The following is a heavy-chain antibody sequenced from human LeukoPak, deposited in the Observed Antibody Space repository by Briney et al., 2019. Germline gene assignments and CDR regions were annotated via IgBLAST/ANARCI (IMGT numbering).Heavy chain of an antibody. CDR1: GFTVSSNY. Sequence: PGGSLRLSRAASGFTVSSNYMGWVRQAPGKGLEWVSVIYSGDNTYYADSVKGRFTISRDNSKNTLYLQMNSLRAEDTAVYYCARNAGYGNYFDYWGQGTLVTVSS. V-gene: IGHV3-66*01. J-gene: IGHJ4*02. CDR2: IYSGDNT. CDR3: ARNAGYGNYFDY. D-gene: IGHD5-12*01.